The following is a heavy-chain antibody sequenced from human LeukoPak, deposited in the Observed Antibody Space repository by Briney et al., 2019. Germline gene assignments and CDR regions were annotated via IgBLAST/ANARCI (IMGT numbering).Heavy chain of an antibody. Sequence: SETLSLTCTVSSGSISSYYWSWIRQPPGKGLEWIGYIYYSGSTNYNPSLKSRVTISVDTSKNQFSLKVNSVTAADTAVYYCARASYRPYYYYYMDVWGKGTTVTVSS. CDR1: SGSISSYY. D-gene: IGHD3-16*02. J-gene: IGHJ6*03. V-gene: IGHV4-59*01. CDR2: IYYSGST. CDR3: ARASYRPYYYYYMDV.